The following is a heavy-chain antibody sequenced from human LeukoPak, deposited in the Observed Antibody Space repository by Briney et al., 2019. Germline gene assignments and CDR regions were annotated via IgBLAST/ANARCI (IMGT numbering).Heavy chain of an antibody. D-gene: IGHD5-12*01. CDR1: GFSFSAAW. CDR2: IKNDGSDK. V-gene: IGHV3-7*01. J-gene: IGHJ4*02. CDR3: VNLGYSD. Sequence: QPGGSLRLSCEASGFSFSAAWMTWVRQAPGKGLEWVATIKNDGSDKYYVDSVKGRFTLSRDNAKNSVYLQVNSLRVEDTAVYYCVNLGYSDGGQGTLVTVSS.